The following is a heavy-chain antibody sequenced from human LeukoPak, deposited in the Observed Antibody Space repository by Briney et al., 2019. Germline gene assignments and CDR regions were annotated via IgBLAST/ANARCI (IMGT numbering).Heavy chain of an antibody. Sequence: SETLSLTCTVSGGSISSYYWSWIRQPPGKGLEWIGYIYYSGSTNYNPSLKSRVTISVDRSKSQFSLKLSSVTAADTAVYYCARGGGDYMFDYWGQGTLVTVSS. CDR3: ARGGGDYMFDY. J-gene: IGHJ4*02. CDR2: IYYSGST. D-gene: IGHD4-17*01. V-gene: IGHV4-59*12. CDR1: GGSISSYY.